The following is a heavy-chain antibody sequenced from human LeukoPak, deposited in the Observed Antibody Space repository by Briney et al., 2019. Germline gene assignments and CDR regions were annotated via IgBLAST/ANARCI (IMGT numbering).Heavy chain of an antibody. J-gene: IGHJ4*02. CDR3: VRRRYYDSDGFWYYFDY. V-gene: IGHV4-59*08. D-gene: IGHD3-22*01. CDR2: VYYSGTT. Sequence: PSETLSLTCTVSGDSISTYYWNWIRQPPGRGLEWIGHVYYSGTTNYNPSLQSRVTISPDTSKNQFSLTLTSVTAADTAVYYCVRRRYYDSDGFWYYFDYWGQGTLVTVSS. CDR1: GDSISTYY.